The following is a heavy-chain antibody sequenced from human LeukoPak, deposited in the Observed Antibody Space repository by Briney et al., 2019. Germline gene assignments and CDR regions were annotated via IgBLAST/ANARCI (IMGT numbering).Heavy chain of an antibody. CDR2: INHGGST. CDR3: ARGSVVPAAILAHRHNWFDP. J-gene: IGHJ5*02. CDR1: GGSFSGYY. Sequence: SETLSLTCAVYGGSFSGYYWSWIRQPPGKGLEWIGEINHGGSTNYNPSLKSRVIISVDTSKNQFSLKLSSVTAADTAVYYCARGSVVPAAILAHRHNWFDPWGQGTLVTVSS. V-gene: IGHV4-34*01. D-gene: IGHD2-2*02.